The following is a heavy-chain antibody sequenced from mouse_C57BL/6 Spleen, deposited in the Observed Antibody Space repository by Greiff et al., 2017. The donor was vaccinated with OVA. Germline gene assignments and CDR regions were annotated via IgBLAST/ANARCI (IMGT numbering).Heavy chain of an antibody. CDR3: AREGGYYYFDY. Sequence: QVQLQQPGAELVRPGSSVKLSCKASGYTFTSYWMDWVKQRPGQGLEWIGNIYPSDSETHYNQKFKDKATLTVDKSSSTAYMQLSSLTSEDSAVYDCAREGGYYYFDYWGQGTTLTVSS. J-gene: IGHJ2*01. CDR2: IYPSDSET. D-gene: IGHD2-3*01. CDR1: GYTFTSYW. V-gene: IGHV1-61*01.